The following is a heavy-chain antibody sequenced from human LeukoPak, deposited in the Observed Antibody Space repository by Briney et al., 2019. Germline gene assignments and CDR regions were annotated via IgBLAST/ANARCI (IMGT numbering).Heavy chain of an antibody. Sequence: GTSLRLSCAASGFTFGDYAMHWVRHIPGKGLEWVSGIDRNSSHMVYADSVKGRFTISRDNAKNSLYLQMSSLRAEDRALYFCARARIDYWGQGTLVTVSS. J-gene: IGHJ4*02. CDR3: ARARIDY. D-gene: IGHD1-14*01. CDR2: IDRNSSHM. CDR1: GFTFGDYA. V-gene: IGHV3-9*01.